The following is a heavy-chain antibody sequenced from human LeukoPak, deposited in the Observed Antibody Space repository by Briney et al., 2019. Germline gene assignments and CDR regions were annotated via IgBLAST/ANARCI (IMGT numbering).Heavy chain of an antibody. CDR2: ISSSSSYI. V-gene: IGHV3-21*01. D-gene: IGHD5-18*01. CDR3: ARDIQLWSYFDY. Sequence: GGSLRLSCVASGFPFSSYWMTWVRQAPGKGLEWVSSISSSSSYIYYADSVKGRFTISRDNAKNSLYLQMNSLRAEDTAVYYCARDIQLWSYFDYWGQGTLVTVSS. CDR1: GFPFSSYW. J-gene: IGHJ4*02.